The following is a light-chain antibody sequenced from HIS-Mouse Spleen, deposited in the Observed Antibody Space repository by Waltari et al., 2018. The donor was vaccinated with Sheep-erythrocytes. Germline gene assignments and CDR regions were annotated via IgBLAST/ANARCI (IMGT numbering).Light chain of an antibody. CDR2: DAS. V-gene: IGKV3-11*01. J-gene: IGKJ4*01. Sequence: EIVLTQSPATLSLSPGERATPSCRASQSVSSYLAWYQQKPGQAPRLLIYDASNRATGIPARFSGSWSGTDFTLTISSLEPEDFAVYYCQQRSNWLTFGGGTKVEIK. CDR1: QSVSSY. CDR3: QQRSNWLT.